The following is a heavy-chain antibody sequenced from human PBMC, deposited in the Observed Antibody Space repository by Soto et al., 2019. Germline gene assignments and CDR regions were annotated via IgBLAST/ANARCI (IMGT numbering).Heavy chain of an antibody. J-gene: IGHJ6*02. CDR2: INPNSGGT. V-gene: IGHV1-2*04. CDR1: GYTFTGYY. Sequence: ASVKVSCKASGYTFTGYYMHWVRQAPGQGLEWMGWINPNSGGTNYAQKFQGLVTMTRDTSISTAYMELSRLRSDDTAVYYCARGLYPGGNYYGMDVWGQGTTVTVSS. D-gene: IGHD2-8*01. CDR3: ARGLYPGGNYYGMDV.